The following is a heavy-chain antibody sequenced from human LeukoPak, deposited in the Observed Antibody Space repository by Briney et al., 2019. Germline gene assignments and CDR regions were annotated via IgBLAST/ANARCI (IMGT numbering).Heavy chain of an antibody. CDR3: ARGFGMTTVTTAGYYFDY. Sequence: SETLSLTCAVYGGSFSGYYWSWIRQPPGKGLEWIGEINHSGSTNYNPSLKSRVTISVDTSKNQFSLKLSSVTAADTAVYYCARGFGMTTVTTAGYYFDYWGPGTLVTVSS. J-gene: IGHJ4*02. D-gene: IGHD4-17*01. V-gene: IGHV4-34*01. CDR2: INHSGST. CDR1: GGSFSGYY.